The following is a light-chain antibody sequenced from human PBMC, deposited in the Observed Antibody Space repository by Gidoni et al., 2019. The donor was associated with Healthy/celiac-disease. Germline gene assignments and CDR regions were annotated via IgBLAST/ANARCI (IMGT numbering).Light chain of an antibody. V-gene: IGKV1-5*03. CDR2: KAS. J-gene: IGKJ1*01. CDR3: QQYNSYPRT. Sequence: DIQMTQSPSTPSASVGDRVTITCRASQSISSWLAWYQQKPGKAPKLLIYKASSVESGGPSRCSSGGSGTEFTLTISSRQADDVATYYYQQYNSYPRTFGQGTKVEIK. CDR1: QSISSW.